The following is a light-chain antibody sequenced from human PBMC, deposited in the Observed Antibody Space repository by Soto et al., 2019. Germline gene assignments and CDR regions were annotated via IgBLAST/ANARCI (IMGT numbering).Light chain of an antibody. J-gene: IGKJ2*01. Sequence: DIQMTQSPSTLSASVGDRVTITCRASQSISTWLAWYQQKPGNAPKLLIFDASNLESGVPSRFSGSGSGTEFTLTITSLQPDDFATYYCQQYDSFSPYTFGQGTKLEI. CDR3: QQYDSFSPYT. CDR2: DAS. V-gene: IGKV1-5*01. CDR1: QSISTW.